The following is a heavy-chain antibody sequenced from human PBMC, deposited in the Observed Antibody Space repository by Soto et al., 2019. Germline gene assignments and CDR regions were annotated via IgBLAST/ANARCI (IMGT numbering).Heavy chain of an antibody. D-gene: IGHD3-22*01. CDR3: ARGSFYYYESSGYYYFDH. Sequence: AGGSLRLSCAASGFTFSSYAMSWVRQAPGKGPEWVSAISDSGGSTYYADSVKGRFTISRDNSKNTLYLQLNSLRAEDTAAYYCARGSFYYYESSGYYYFDHWGQGTLVTSPQ. V-gene: IGHV3-23*01. CDR2: ISDSGGST. CDR1: GFTFSSYA. J-gene: IGHJ4*02.